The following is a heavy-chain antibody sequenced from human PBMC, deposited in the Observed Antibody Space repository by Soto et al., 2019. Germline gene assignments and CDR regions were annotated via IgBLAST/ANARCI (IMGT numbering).Heavy chain of an antibody. D-gene: IGHD6-19*01. J-gene: IGHJ4*02. CDR2: IIPILGIA. CDR1: GGTSSSYT. CDR3: ARGQQWLVLPDY. Sequence: QVQLVQSGAEVKKPGSSVKVSCKASGGTSSSYTISWVRQAPGQGLEWMGRIIPILGIANYAQKFQGRVTITAEQSTSTAYMELSSLRSEDTAVYYCARGQQWLVLPDYWGQGTLVTVSS. V-gene: IGHV1-69*02.